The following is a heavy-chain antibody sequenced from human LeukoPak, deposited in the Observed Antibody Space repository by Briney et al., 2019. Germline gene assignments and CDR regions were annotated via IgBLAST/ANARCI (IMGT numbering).Heavy chain of an antibody. D-gene: IGHD5-24*01. J-gene: IGHJ4*02. CDR2: IYYSGST. CDR1: GGSISSYY. Sequence: SETLSLTCTVSGGSISSYYWSWLRQPPGKGLEWIGYIYYSGSTNYNPSLKSRVTISVDTSKNQFSLKLSSVTAADTAVYYCARRRDGYNFSFDYWGQGTLVTVSS. V-gene: IGHV4-59*01. CDR3: ARRRDGYNFSFDY.